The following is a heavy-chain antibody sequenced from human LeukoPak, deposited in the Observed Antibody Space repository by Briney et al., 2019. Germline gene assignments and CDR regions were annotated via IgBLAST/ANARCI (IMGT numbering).Heavy chain of an antibody. Sequence: PSETLSLTCAVSGGSISSSNWWSWVRQPPGKGLEWIGEIYHSGSTNYNPSLKSRVTISVDTSKNQFSLKLSSVTAADTAVYYCAREGGGLVVFFDYWGQGTLVTVSS. CDR2: IYHSGST. V-gene: IGHV4-4*02. D-gene: IGHD2-15*01. CDR3: AREGGGLVVFFDY. CDR1: GGSISSSNW. J-gene: IGHJ4*02.